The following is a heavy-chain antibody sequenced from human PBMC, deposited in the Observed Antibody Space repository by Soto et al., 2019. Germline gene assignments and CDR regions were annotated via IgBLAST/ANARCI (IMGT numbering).Heavy chain of an antibody. CDR2: ISAYNGNT. D-gene: IGHD3-16*01. CDR3: ARVGLGAPDPYYYYYMGV. V-gene: IGHV1-18*01. CDR1: GYTFTSYG. J-gene: IGHJ6*03. Sequence: ASVKVSCEASGYTFTSYGIRWVRQAPGQGLERMGWISAYNGNTNYAQKLQGRITMTTDTSTSTAYMELRSLRSDDTAVSYCARVGLGAPDPYYYYYMGVRGKGTTVTVSS.